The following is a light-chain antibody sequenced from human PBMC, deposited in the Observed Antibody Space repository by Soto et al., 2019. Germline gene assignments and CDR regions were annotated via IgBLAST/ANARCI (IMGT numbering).Light chain of an antibody. CDR3: QQYNNWPTWT. CDR2: GAS. V-gene: IGKV3-15*01. CDR1: QSVSSN. J-gene: IGKJ1*01. Sequence: EIGMTKSPSALSGSPGERATLSCRPSQSVSSNLAWYQQKPGQAPRLLIYGASTRATGIPARFSGSGSGTEFTLTISSLQSEDFAVYYCQQYNNWPTWTFGQGTKVDIK.